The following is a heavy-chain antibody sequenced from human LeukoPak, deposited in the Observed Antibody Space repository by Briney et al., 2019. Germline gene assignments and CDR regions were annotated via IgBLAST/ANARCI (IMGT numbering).Heavy chain of an antibody. CDR2: ISSTSSTI. CDR1: GFTFNTYS. J-gene: IGHJ3*02. Sequence: GGSLRLSCAASGFTFNTYSMNWVRQAPGKGLEWVSYISSTSSTIYYADSVKGRFTISRDNAENSLYLQMNSLRAEDTAVYYCAASGHPIWGQGTMVTVSS. V-gene: IGHV3-48*01. D-gene: IGHD6-19*01. CDR3: AASGHPI.